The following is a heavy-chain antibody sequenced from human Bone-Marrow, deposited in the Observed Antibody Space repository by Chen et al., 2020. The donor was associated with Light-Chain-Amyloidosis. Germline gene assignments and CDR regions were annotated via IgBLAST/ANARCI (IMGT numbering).Heavy chain of an antibody. Sequence: EVQLEQSGPEVKKPGESLKISCKGSGYTFPNYWIGWVRQMPGKGLEWMGVIYPDDSDARYSPSFEGQVTISADQSITTAYLQWMSLKASDTAMYYCARRRDGYNFDYWGQGTLVTVSS. V-gene: IGHV5-51*01. J-gene: IGHJ4*02. CDR1: GYTFPNYW. CDR2: IYPDDSDA. D-gene: IGHD5-12*01. CDR3: ARRRDGYNFDY.